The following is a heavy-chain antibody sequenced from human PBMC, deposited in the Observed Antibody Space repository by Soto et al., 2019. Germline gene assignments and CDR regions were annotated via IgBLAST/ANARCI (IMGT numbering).Heavy chain of an antibody. D-gene: IGHD6-6*01. CDR3: ARGRGAARPYYFDY. CDR2: IYYSGST. J-gene: IGHJ4*02. V-gene: IGHV4-59*01. CDR1: GGSINTYY. Sequence: SETLSLTCTVSGGSINTYYWSWIRQPPGKGLEWLGYIYYSGSTNYNPSLKSRVTILVDTSKNQFSLKLSSVTAADTAVYYCARGRGAARPYYFDYWGQGTLVTVPQ.